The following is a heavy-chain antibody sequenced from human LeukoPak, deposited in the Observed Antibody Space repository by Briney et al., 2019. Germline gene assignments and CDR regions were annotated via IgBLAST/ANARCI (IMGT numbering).Heavy chain of an antibody. J-gene: IGHJ5*02. CDR3: ARARKYNGNPNWIDL. D-gene: IGHD2-8*01. V-gene: IGHV4-38-2*02. CDR2: ISHSENT. Sequence: AETLSLTCYVSGDSISSSYLWGWIRQPPGTGLEWIGSISHSENTFYNPSLKSRVTISVDTSKNHFSLNLSAVTAADTAVYYCARARKYNGNPNWIDLWGQGVLVTVSS. CDR1: GDSISSSYL.